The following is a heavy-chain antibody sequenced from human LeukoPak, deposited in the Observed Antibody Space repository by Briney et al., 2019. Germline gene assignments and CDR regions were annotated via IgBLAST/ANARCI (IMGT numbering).Heavy chain of an antibody. D-gene: IGHD4-17*01. V-gene: IGHV4-61*02. CDR1: GGSITSGDYY. J-gene: IGHJ5*02. Sequence: PSETLALTCSVSGGSITSGDYYWSWLRQPAGKGLEWIGRIYLGGSTSYNPSLKSRVTISADTSKNQFSLILSSVTAADTALYYCARALYGDGSYFDPWGQGTLVNVSS. CDR3: ARALYGDGSYFDP. CDR2: IYLGGST.